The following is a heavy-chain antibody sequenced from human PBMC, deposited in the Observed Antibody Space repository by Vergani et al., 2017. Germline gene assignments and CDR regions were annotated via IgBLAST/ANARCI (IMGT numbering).Heavy chain of an antibody. D-gene: IGHD1-26*01. CDR1: GYSITSGFY. CDR3: AKEERQQGFDS. Sequence: QVQLQESGPGLVKPSETLSLTCSVSGYSITSGFYWAWIRQPPGKGLEWIVSVSHSGSTFYNSSLRSRVTITLDTSRNQFSLNLRSVIAADTAVYFCAKEERQQGFDSWGQGTLVTVSS. J-gene: IGHJ4*02. V-gene: IGHV4-38-2*01. CDR2: VSHSGST.